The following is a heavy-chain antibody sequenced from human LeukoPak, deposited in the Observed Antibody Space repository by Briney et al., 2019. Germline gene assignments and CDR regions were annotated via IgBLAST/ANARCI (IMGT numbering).Heavy chain of an antibody. CDR2: IYTSGST. Sequence: SETLSLTCAVSGYSISSGYYWGWIRQPPGKGLEWIGRIYTSGSTNYNPSLKSRVTISVDKSKNQFSLKLSSVTAADTAVYYCARDKGYSSGWYEDGFDYWGQGTLVTVSS. D-gene: IGHD6-19*01. J-gene: IGHJ4*02. V-gene: IGHV4-38-2*02. CDR1: GYSISSGYY. CDR3: ARDKGYSSGWYEDGFDY.